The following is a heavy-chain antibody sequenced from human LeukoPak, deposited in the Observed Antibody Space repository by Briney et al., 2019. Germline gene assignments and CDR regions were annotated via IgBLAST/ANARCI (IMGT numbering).Heavy chain of an antibody. V-gene: IGHV5-51*01. Sequence: GESLKISCQGSGYSFTTYWIGWVRQMPGKGLECMGIIYPGDSDTRYSPSFQGQVTISADKSISTAYLQWSSLKASDTAMYYCARSNPPDYYDSSGYPDYWGQGTLVTVSS. CDR1: GYSFTTYW. D-gene: IGHD3-22*01. CDR2: IYPGDSDT. J-gene: IGHJ4*02. CDR3: ARSNPPDYYDSSGYPDY.